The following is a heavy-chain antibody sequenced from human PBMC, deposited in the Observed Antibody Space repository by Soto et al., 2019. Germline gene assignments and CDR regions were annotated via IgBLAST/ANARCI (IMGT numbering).Heavy chain of an antibody. D-gene: IGHD4-17*01. CDR1: GASIRDGDYY. V-gene: IGHV4-30-4*01. CDR3: ARVGYGDYGIGYYFDF. Sequence: LSLTCSVSGASIRDGDYYWSWLRQPPGKGPEWIGIIDYTGGTHYNPTLTGPVSMSVDTSANQFSLKVNYVTAADSAVYYCARVGYGDYGIGYYFDFWGPGILVTVSS. J-gene: IGHJ4*02. CDR2: IDYTGGT.